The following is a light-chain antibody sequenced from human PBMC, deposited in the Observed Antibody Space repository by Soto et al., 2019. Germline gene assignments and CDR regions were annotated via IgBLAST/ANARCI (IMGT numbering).Light chain of an antibody. CDR2: GAS. V-gene: IGKV3-20*01. CDR1: QTVTSSN. J-gene: IGKJ1*01. CDR3: QQYGSSPRT. Sequence: EIVLTQSPGTLSLSPGEKATLSCRASQTVTSSNLAWYQRKPGQAPKVLISGASSRATGVPDRFSGSGSGTDFILTISRLEPEDFAVYYCQQYGSSPRTFGQGTKVDIK.